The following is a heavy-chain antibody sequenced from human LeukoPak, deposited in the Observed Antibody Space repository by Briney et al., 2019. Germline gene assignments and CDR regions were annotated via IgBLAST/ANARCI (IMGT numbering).Heavy chain of an antibody. V-gene: IGHV3-21*01. CDR2: ISSSSSYI. CDR1: GFTFSSYA. J-gene: IGHJ4*02. CDR3: ARGLEGATVDY. D-gene: IGHD1-26*01. Sequence: GGSLRLSCAASGFTFSSYAMSWVRQAPGKGLEWVSSISSSSSYIYYADSVKGRFTISRDNAKNSLYLQMNSLRAEDTAVYYCARGLEGATVDYWGQGTLVTVSS.